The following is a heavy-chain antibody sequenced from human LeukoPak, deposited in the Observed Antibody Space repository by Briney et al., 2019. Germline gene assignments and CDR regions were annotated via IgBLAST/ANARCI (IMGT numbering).Heavy chain of an antibody. J-gene: IGHJ6*02. D-gene: IGHD3-9*01. Sequence: GASVKVSCKASGYTFTSYYMHWVRQAPGQGLEWMGIINPSGGSTSYAQKFQGRVAMTRDTSTSTVYMELSSLRSEDTAVYYCAREVPKGEYYDILTGYSKYYYYYGMDVWGQGTTVTVSS. CDR3: AREVPKGEYYDILTGYSKYYYYYGMDV. V-gene: IGHV1-46*01. CDR2: INPSGGST. CDR1: GYTFTSYY.